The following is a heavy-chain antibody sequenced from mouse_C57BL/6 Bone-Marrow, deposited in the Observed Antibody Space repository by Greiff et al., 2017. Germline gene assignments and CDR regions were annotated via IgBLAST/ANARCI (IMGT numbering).Heavy chain of an antibody. Sequence: QVQLQQSGPELVKPGASVKISCKASGYAFSSSWMNWVKQRPGKGLEWIGRIYPGDGDTNYNGKFKGKATLTADKSSSTAYMQLSSLTSEDSAVYFCARQTWFAYWGPGTLVTVSA. V-gene: IGHV1-82*01. CDR3: ARQTWFAY. CDR2: IYPGDGDT. J-gene: IGHJ3*01. CDR1: GYAFSSSW.